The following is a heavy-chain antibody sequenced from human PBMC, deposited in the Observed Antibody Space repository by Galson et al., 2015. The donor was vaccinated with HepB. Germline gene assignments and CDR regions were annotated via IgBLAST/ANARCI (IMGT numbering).Heavy chain of an antibody. CDR1: GFTFSTFA. Sequence: SLRLSCAASGFTFSTFAMHWVRQAPGKGLEYVSAISSHGRDTYYADSVKDRFTISRDSSKNTLYLQMSSLRTDDTAVYYCVKLSYDSSGYSNWGQGTLVTVSS. J-gene: IGHJ4*02. V-gene: IGHV3-64D*06. CDR3: VKLSYDSSGYSN. D-gene: IGHD3-22*01. CDR2: ISSHGRDT.